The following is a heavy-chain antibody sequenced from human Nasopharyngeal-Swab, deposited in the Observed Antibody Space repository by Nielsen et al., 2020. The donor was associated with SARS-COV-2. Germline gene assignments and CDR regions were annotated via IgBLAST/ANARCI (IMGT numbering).Heavy chain of an antibody. V-gene: IGHV3-21*01. Sequence: GESLKISCASSGFTFSSYSMNWVRQAPGKGVEWVSSISSSSSYIYYADSVKGRFTISRDNAKNSLYLQMNSLRAEDTAVYYCARDFSTVAGSFDYWGQGTLVTVSS. CDR2: ISSSSSYI. D-gene: IGHD4-23*01. CDR3: ARDFSTVAGSFDY. CDR1: GFTFSSYS. J-gene: IGHJ4*02.